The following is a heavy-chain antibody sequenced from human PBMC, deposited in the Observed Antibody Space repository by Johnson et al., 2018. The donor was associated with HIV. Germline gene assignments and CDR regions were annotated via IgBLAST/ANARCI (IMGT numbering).Heavy chain of an antibody. CDR3: AKGNHYYDSMDAFDI. J-gene: IGHJ3*02. CDR1: GFTFSDYY. Sequence: VQLVESGGGLVKPRGSLRLSCAASGFTFSDYYMSWIRQAPGKGLEWVSLISWDGGSTYYADSVKGRFTISRDNSKNSLYLQMNSLRAEDTALYYCAKGNHYYDSMDAFDIWGQGTMVTVSS. D-gene: IGHD3-22*01. CDR2: ISWDGGST. V-gene: IGHV3-43D*03.